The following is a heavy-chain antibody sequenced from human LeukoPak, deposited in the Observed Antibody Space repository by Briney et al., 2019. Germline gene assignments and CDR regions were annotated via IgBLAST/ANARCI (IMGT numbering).Heavy chain of an antibody. D-gene: IGHD3-16*01. J-gene: IGHJ5*02. Sequence: GESLKISCKGSGYSFTSYWIGWVRQMPGKGLEWMGIIYPGESDTRYSPSFQRQVTISADKSISTAYLQWSSLKASDTAMYYCARQRFTTRAYAGNWFDPWGQGTLVTVSS. CDR1: GYSFTSYW. CDR2: IYPGESDT. V-gene: IGHV5-51*01. CDR3: ARQRFTTRAYAGNWFDP.